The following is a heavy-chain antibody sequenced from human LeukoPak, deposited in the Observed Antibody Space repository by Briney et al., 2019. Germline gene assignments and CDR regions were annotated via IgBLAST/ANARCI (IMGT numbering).Heavy chain of an antibody. J-gene: IGHJ4*02. V-gene: IGHV3-33*06. CDR3: AKDRTDYYDSSGYYLDY. CDR2: IWYDGSNK. Sequence: PVRSLRLSCAASGFTFSSYGMHWVRQAPGKGLEWVAVIWYDGSNKYYADSVKGRFTISRDNSKNTLYLQMNSLRAEDTAVYYCAKDRTDYYDSSGYYLDYWGQGTLVTVSS. CDR1: GFTFSSYG. D-gene: IGHD3-22*01.